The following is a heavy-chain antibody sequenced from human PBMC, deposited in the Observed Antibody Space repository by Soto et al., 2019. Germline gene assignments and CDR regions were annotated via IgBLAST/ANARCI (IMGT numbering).Heavy chain of an antibody. CDR2: ISGSGGST. CDR3: AKDRKYYDYIWGSSMDAFDI. CDR1: GFTFSSYA. Sequence: GGSLRLSCAASGFTFSSYAMSWVRQAPGKGLEWVSAISGSGGSTYYADSVKGRFTISRDNSKNTLYLQMNSLRAEDTAVYYCAKDRKYYDYIWGSSMDAFDIWGQGTMVTVSS. D-gene: IGHD3-16*01. J-gene: IGHJ3*02. V-gene: IGHV3-23*01.